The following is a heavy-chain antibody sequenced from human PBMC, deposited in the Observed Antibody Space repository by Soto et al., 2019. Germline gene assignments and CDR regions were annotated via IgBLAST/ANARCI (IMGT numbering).Heavy chain of an antibody. D-gene: IGHD6-19*01. J-gene: IGHJ6*02. Sequence: QMELVESGGGVVQPGASLRLSCAASGFTFNYYPMHWVRQTPGKGLEWVAVISFDGSNKYYADSVKGRFTISRDNSKNMLYLQMNSVRPEDAAVLYCARLPGALVAVLYIYPLDGREPLSDVDVWGQVTTVSVS. CDR3: ARLPGALVAVLYIYPLDGREPLSDVDV. CDR1: GFTFNYYP. CDR2: ISFDGSNK. V-gene: IGHV3-30-3*01.